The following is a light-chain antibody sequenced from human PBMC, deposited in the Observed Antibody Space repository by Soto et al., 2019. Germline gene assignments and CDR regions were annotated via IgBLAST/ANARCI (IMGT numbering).Light chain of an antibody. V-gene: IGLV2-14*01. CDR3: SSYTSSSTLYV. Sequence: QSVLTQPASVSGSPGQSITISCTGTSSDVTNYIYVSWYQQHPGKAPQLIIYDVSSRPSGISNRFSGSKSGNTAFLTISGLQAEDEADYYCSSYTSSSTLYVFGTGTKVTVL. CDR1: SSDVTNYIY. J-gene: IGLJ1*01. CDR2: DVS.